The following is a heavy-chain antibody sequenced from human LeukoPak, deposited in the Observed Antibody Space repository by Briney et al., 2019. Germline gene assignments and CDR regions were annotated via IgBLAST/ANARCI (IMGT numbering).Heavy chain of an antibody. D-gene: IGHD1-26*01. CDR3: TTEWERDY. CDR1: EISFSSSW. J-gene: IGHJ4*02. CDR2: VNSDGTRT. Sequence: GGSLRLSCAASEISFSSSWMHWVRQGPGKGLVWVSRVNSDGTRTNYADSVKGRFAISRDNAKNMLYLQMNSLRAEDTAVYYCTTEWERDYWGQGTLVTVSS. V-gene: IGHV3-74*01.